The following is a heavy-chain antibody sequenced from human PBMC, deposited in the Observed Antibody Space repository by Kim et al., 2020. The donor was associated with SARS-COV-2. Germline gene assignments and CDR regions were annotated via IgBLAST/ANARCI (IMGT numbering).Heavy chain of an antibody. J-gene: IGHJ4*02. CDR3: TTFRY. CDR2: KTDGGTP. Sequence: KTDGGTPDYAAPVKGRFTISRDDAKNTLYLQMNSLKTEDTAVYYCTTFRYWGQGTLVTVSS. V-gene: IGHV3-15*01.